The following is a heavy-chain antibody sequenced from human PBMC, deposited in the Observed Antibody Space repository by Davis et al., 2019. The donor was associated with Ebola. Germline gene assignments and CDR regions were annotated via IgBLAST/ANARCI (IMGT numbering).Heavy chain of an antibody. J-gene: IGHJ1*01. Sequence: GESLKISCAASGFTFSTYGMNWVRQAPGKGLEWVSYISSTGSTIYYADSVRGRFTISRDNAQNSLFLQINSLGDEDTAVYYCARDSSGWTEYFQHWGQGTLVTVSS. CDR3: ARDSSGWTEYFQH. CDR2: ISSTGSTI. D-gene: IGHD6-19*01. V-gene: IGHV3-48*02. CDR1: GFTFSTYG.